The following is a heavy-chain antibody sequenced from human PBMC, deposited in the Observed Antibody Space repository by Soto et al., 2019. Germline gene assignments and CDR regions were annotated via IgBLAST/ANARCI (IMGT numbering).Heavy chain of an antibody. CDR1: GFTFSSYC. V-gene: IGHV3-33*01. CDR2: IWYDGSNT. CDR3: ARDRLPAEDIVVVPAAADYYYGMDV. Sequence: LGLSCAASGFTFSSYCMHWVRQAPGKGLEWVAVIWYDGSNTYYADSVKGRFTISRDNSKNTLYLQMNSLSAEDTAVYYCARDRLPAEDIVVVPAAADYYYGMDVWGQGTTVPVSS. J-gene: IGHJ6*02. D-gene: IGHD2-2*01.